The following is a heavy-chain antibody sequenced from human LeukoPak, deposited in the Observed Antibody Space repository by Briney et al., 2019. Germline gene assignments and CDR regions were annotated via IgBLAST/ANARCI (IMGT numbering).Heavy chain of an antibody. V-gene: IGHV3-23*01. Sequence: GGSLRLSCAASGFTFSSYAMSWVRQAPGKGLEWVSAISGSGGSTYYADSVKGRFTIPRDNSKNTLYLQMNSLRAEDTAVYYCAKDRLPMVRGVTTIFDYWGQGTLVTVSS. CDR3: AKDRLPMVRGVTTIFDY. J-gene: IGHJ4*02. D-gene: IGHD3-10*01. CDR2: ISGSGGST. CDR1: GFTFSSYA.